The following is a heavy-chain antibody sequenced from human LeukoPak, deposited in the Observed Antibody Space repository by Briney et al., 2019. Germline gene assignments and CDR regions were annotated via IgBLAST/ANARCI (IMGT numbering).Heavy chain of an antibody. CDR2: IYSGGST. V-gene: IGHV3-66*01. D-gene: IGHD6-19*01. CDR1: GFTVSSKY. J-gene: IGHJ4*02. CDR3: AWSSIAVAALLDY. Sequence: GGSLRLSCAAPGFTVSSKYMSWVRQAPGKGLEWVSVIYSGGSTNYADSVKGRFTISRDNSKNTLNLQMNSLRAEDTAVYYCAWSSIAVAALLDYWGQGTLVTASS.